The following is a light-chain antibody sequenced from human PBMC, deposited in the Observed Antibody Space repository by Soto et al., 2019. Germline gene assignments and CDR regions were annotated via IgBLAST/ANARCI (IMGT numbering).Light chain of an antibody. Sequence: EVVMTQSPLSLPVTLGQPASISCRSSQSLVHSAGSTLLTWFHQRPGQSPRRLIYKVFNRDSGVPDRFSGSGSGTDFTLEISRVEAEDVGVYYCMQETHWPYTFGQGTKLEI. CDR2: KVF. V-gene: IGKV2-30*02. CDR3: MQETHWPYT. CDR1: QSLVHSAGSTL. J-gene: IGKJ2*01.